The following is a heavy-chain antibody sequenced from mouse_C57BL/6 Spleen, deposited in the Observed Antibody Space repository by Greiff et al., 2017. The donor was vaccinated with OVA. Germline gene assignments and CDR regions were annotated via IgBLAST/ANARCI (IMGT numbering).Heavy chain of an antibody. Sequence: EVQLQQSGAELVRPGASVKLSCTASGFNIKDDYMHWVKQRPEQGLEWIGWIDPENGDTEYASKFQGKATITADTSSNTAYLQLSSLTFEDTAVYYCTTETAQATWFAYWGQGTLVTVSA. CDR1: GFNIKDDY. D-gene: IGHD3-2*02. V-gene: IGHV14-4*01. CDR3: TTETAQATWFAY. CDR2: IDPENGDT. J-gene: IGHJ3*01.